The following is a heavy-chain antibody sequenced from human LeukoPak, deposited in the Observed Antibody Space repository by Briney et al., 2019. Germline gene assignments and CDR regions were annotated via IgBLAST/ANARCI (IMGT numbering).Heavy chain of an antibody. D-gene: IGHD3-22*01. CDR1: GGSMSSFY. J-gene: IGHJ4*02. V-gene: IGHV4-59*01. CDR2: VYYTGST. CDR3: ARSMIPYYFDF. Sequence: PSETLSLTCTVSGGSMSSFYWSWIRQPPGKGLEWIGVVYYTGSTNYNPSLRSRVTMSVDTSKNQFSLKLSSVTAADTAVYYCARSMIPYYFDFWGQGTLVTVSS.